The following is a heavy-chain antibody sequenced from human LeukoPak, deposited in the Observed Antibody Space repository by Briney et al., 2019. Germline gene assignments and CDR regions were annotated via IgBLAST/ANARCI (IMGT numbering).Heavy chain of an antibody. CDR1: GYTFTSYG. CDR2: IIPIFGTA. J-gene: IGHJ6*03. Sequence: GASVKVSCKASGYTFTSYGISWVRQAPGHGLEWMGRIIPIFGTANYAQKFQGRVTITTDESTSTAYMELSSLRSEDTAVYYCARGAFDYQDYYYYMDVWGKGTTVTVSS. D-gene: IGHD5-12*01. CDR3: ARGAFDYQDYYYYMDV. V-gene: IGHV1-69*05.